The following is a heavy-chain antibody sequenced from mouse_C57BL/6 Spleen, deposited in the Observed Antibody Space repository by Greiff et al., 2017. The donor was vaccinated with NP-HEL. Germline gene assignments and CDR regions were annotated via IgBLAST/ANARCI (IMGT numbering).Heavy chain of an antibody. Sequence: VQLQQPGAELVRPGSSVKLSCKASGYTFTSYWMHWVKQRPIQGLEWIGNIDPSDSETHYNQKFKDKATLTVDKSSSTAYMQLSSLTSEDSAVYYCARGEDGYSFAYWGQGTLVTVSA. CDR1: GYTFTSYW. CDR3: ARGEDGYSFAY. CDR2: IDPSDSET. J-gene: IGHJ3*01. V-gene: IGHV1-52*01. D-gene: IGHD2-3*01.